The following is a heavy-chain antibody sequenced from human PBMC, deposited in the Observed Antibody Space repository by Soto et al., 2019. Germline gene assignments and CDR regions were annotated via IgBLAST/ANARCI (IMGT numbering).Heavy chain of an antibody. CDR1: GFTFSSYA. CDR3: ARAPKGRIAAAAYYFDY. V-gene: IGHV3-30-3*01. J-gene: IGHJ4*02. Sequence: VGSLRLSCAASGFTFSSYAMHWAGQAPGKGLEWVAVISYDGSNKYYADSVKGRFTISRDNSKNTLYLQMNSLRAEDTAVYYCARAPKGRIAAAAYYFDYWGQGTLVTVSS. CDR2: ISYDGSNK. D-gene: IGHD6-13*01.